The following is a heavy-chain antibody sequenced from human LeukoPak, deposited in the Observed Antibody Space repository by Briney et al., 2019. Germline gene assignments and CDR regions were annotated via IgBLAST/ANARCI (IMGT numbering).Heavy chain of an antibody. V-gene: IGHV4-59*08. CDR2: IYYSGST. CDR1: GGSISSYY. CDR3: ASGRTMRYSDF. Sequence: KPSETLSLTCTVSGGSISSYYWSWIRQPPGKGLEWIGYIYYSGSTNYNPSLKSRVSISVDTSTSQVSLRLTSVTAADRAVYYCASGRTMRYSDFWGQGVLVTVSS. D-gene: IGHD3-22*01. J-gene: IGHJ4*02.